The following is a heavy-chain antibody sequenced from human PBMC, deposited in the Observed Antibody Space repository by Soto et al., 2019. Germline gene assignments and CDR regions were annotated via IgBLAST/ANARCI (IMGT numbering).Heavy chain of an antibody. J-gene: IGHJ3*02. CDR2: INHSGST. V-gene: IGHV4-34*01. CDR3: ARVKEYSYGSPDAFDI. D-gene: IGHD5-18*01. Sequence: PSETLSLTCAVYGGSFSGYYWSWIRQPPGKGLEWIGEINHSGSTNYNPSLKSRVTISVDTSKNQFSLKLSSVTAADTAVYYCARVKEYSYGSPDAFDILGQGTMVTGSS. CDR1: GGSFSGYY.